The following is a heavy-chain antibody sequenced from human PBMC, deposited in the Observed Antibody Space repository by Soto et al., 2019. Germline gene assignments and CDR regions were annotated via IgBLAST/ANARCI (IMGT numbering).Heavy chain of an antibody. CDR3: ARSSVAAAGTLGN. CDR1: GGTLNSYT. D-gene: IGHD6-13*01. V-gene: IGHV1-69*02. J-gene: IGHJ4*02. CDR2: IIPVLGVA. Sequence: QVQLVQSGAEVKKPGSSVKVSCKASGGTLNSYTINWVRQAPGHGPEWLGRIIPVLGVANYAQTFQGRVTITADKSPSTVYMDLTSLRSEDTAVYYCARSSVAAAGTLGNWGQGTLVTVSS.